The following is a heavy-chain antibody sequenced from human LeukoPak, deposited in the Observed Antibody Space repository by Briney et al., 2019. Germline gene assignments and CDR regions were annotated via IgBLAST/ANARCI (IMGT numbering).Heavy chain of an antibody. CDR3: AKERGGEFDY. V-gene: IGHV3-23*01. CDR1: GFTFDDYA. Sequence: PGGSLRLPCAASGFTFDDYAMHWVRQAPGKGLEWVSAISGSGGSTYYADSVKGRFTISRDNSKNTLYLQMNSLRAEDTAVYYCAKERGGEFDYWGQGTLVTVSS. CDR2: ISGSGGST. D-gene: IGHD2-21*01. J-gene: IGHJ4*02.